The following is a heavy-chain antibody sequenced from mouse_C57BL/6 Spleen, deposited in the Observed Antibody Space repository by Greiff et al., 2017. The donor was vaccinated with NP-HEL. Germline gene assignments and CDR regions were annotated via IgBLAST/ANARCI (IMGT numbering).Heavy chain of an antibody. Sequence: QVQLQQSGAELVRPGASVTLSCKALGYTFTDYEMHWVKQTPVHGLEWIGAIDPETGGTAYNQKFKGKAILTADKSSSTAYMELRSLTSEDSAVYYCTRWREIYYGNRFDYWGQGTTLTVSS. J-gene: IGHJ2*01. CDR1: GYTFTDYE. CDR2: IDPETGGT. CDR3: TRWREIYYGNRFDY. V-gene: IGHV1-15*01. D-gene: IGHD2-1*01.